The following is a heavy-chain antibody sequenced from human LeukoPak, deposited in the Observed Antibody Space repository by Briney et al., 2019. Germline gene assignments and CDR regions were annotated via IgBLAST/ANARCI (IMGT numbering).Heavy chain of an antibody. J-gene: IGHJ4*02. CDR1: GYTFTTYH. Sequence: ASVKVSCKASGYTFTTYHINWVRQATGQGLEWVGWMNPNSGNTGYAQKFQGRVTITRNTSISTAYMELSSLRSEDTAVYYCARGVKSLPDYWGQGTLVTVSS. CDR3: ARGVKSLPDY. D-gene: IGHD2-15*01. CDR2: MNPNSGNT. V-gene: IGHV1-8*03.